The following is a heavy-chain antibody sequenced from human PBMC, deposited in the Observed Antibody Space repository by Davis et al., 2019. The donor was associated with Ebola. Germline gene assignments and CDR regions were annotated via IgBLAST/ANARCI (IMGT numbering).Heavy chain of an antibody. V-gene: IGHV1-69*13. J-gene: IGHJ3*02. CDR1: GYTFSSYA. CDR3: ARESGDQEGGAHI. D-gene: IGHD3-16*01. Sequence: SVKVSCKASGYTFSSYAIRWVRQAPGQGLEWMGGIIPIFGTANYAQKFQGRVTITADESTSTAYMELSSLRSEDTSVYYCARESGDQEGGAHIWGQGTMVTVSS. CDR2: IIPIFGTA.